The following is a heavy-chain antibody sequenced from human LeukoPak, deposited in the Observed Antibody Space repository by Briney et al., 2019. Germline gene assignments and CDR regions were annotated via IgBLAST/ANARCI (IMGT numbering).Heavy chain of an antibody. CDR3: ARSHDFWSGYLRFDY. Sequence: GGSLRLSCAASGFTFSSYGMHWVRQAPGKGLEWVAVISYDGSNKYYADSVKGRFTISRDNAKNSLYLQMNSLRAEDTAVYYCARSHDFWSGYLRFDYWGQGTLVTVSS. V-gene: IGHV3-30*03. CDR2: ISYDGSNK. CDR1: GFTFSSYG. D-gene: IGHD3-3*01. J-gene: IGHJ4*02.